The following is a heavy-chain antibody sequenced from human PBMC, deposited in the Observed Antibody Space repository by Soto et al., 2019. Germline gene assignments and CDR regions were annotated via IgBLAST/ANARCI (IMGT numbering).Heavy chain of an antibody. D-gene: IGHD3-3*01. CDR3: ARDHLRYYDFWSGPTWDYYMDV. CDR2: ISSSGSTI. Sequence: PGGSLRLSCAASGFTFSDYYMSWIRQAPGKGLEWVSYISSSGSTIYYADSVKGRFTISRDNAKNSLYLQMNSLRAEDTAEYYCARDHLRYYDFWSGPTWDYYMDVWGKGTTVTVSS. V-gene: IGHV3-11*01. J-gene: IGHJ6*03. CDR1: GFTFSDYY.